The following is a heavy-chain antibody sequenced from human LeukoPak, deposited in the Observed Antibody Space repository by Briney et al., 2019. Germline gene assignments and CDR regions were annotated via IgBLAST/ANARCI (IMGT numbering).Heavy chain of an antibody. CDR3: AKSNGYGLVDI. V-gene: IGHV4-59*12. D-gene: IGHD3-10*01. J-gene: IGHJ3*02. Sequence: SETLSLTCSVSGGSISSYYWSWIRQPAGKGLEWIGNIFYSGSTYYSPSLKSRVTISLDTSRNQFSLKLNSVTAADTAVYYCAKSNGYGLVDIWGQGTMVTVSS. CDR2: IFYSGST. CDR1: GGSISSYY.